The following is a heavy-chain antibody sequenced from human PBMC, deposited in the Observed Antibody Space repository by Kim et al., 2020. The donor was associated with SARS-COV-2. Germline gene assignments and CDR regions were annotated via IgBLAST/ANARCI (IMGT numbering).Heavy chain of an antibody. V-gene: IGHV3-30*04. CDR3: ASIMEGGSDYGGNTGVDY. J-gene: IGHJ4*02. CDR1: GFTFSSYA. Sequence: GGSLRLSCAASGFTFSSYAMHWVRQAPGKGLEWVAVISYDGSNKYYADSVKGRFTISRDNSKNTLYLQMNSLRAEDTAVYYCASIMEGGSDYGGNTGVDYWGQGTLVTVSS. CDR2: ISYDGSNK. D-gene: IGHD4-17*01.